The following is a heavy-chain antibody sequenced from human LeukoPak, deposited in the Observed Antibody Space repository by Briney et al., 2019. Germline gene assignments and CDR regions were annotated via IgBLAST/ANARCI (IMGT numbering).Heavy chain of an antibody. D-gene: IGHD6-13*01. CDR1: GYTFTSYD. CDR3: ARALTILSWFTPREGCFDP. Sequence: ASVKVSCKASGYTFTSYDINWVRQATGQGLEWMGWMNPNSGNTGYAQKFQGRVTMTRNTSISTAYMELSSLRSEDTAVYYCARALTILSWFTPREGCFDPWGQGTLVTVSS. CDR2: MNPNSGNT. J-gene: IGHJ5*02. V-gene: IGHV1-8*01.